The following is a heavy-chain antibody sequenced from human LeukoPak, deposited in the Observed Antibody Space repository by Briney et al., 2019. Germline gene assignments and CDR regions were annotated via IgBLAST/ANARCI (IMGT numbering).Heavy chain of an antibody. D-gene: IGHD3-10*01. V-gene: IGHV3-23*01. J-gene: IGHJ4*02. CDR3: AKDREVGYHYGSGSYGDLDY. Sequence: QTGGSLRLSCAASGFTFSSYAMSWVRQAPGKGLEWVSAISGSGGSTYYADSVKGRFTISRDNSKNTLYLQMNSLRAEDTAVYYCAKDREVGYHYGSGSYGDLDYWGQGTLVTVSS. CDR2: ISGSGGST. CDR1: GFTFSSYA.